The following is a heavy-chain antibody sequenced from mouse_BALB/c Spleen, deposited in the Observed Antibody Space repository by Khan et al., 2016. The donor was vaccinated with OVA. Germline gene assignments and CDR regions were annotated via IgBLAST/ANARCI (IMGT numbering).Heavy chain of an antibody. CDR1: GYSITSGFY. J-gene: IGHJ4*01. CDR3: AVRSNYVRSYAMDY. V-gene: IGHV3-6*02. CDR2: ISYDGTN. D-gene: IGHD2-5*01. Sequence: EVKLLESGPGLVKPSQSLSLTCSVTGYSITSGFYWNWIRQFPGNRLEWMGYISYDGTNNYNPSLKNRISITRDTSKNQFFLKLNSVTTEDTATYYCAVRSNYVRSYAMDYWGQGTSVTVSS.